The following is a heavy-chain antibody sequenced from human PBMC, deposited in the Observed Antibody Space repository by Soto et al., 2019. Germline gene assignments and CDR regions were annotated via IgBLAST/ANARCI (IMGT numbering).Heavy chain of an antibody. J-gene: IGHJ3*02. V-gene: IGHV3-66*01. CDR3: ARYCADSSGDPDAFDI. D-gene: IGHD6-25*01. Sequence: GGPLILSCATKRFSVGRGDMRWVRQAPGKGLEWVSVIYSGGSTYYADSVKGRFTISRDNSKNTLYLQMNSMRAEDTAVYYCARYCADSSGDPDAFDIWGQGT. CDR1: RFSVGRGD. CDR2: IYSGGST.